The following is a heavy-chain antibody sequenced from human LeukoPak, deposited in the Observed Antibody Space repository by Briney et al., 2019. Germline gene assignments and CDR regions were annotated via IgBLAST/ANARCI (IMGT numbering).Heavy chain of an antibody. CDR3: AKDSLISIKVVVGYFFD. V-gene: IGHV3-48*03. CDR2: ISSSGSTI. Sequence: GGSLRLSCAASGFTFSSYEMNWVRQAPGKGLEWVSYISSSGSTIYYADSVKGRFSISRDNSKNTLYLQMNSLRAGDTAVYYCAKDSLISIKVVVGYFFDWGQGTLVTVSS. D-gene: IGHD3-22*01. J-gene: IGHJ4*02. CDR1: GFTFSSYE.